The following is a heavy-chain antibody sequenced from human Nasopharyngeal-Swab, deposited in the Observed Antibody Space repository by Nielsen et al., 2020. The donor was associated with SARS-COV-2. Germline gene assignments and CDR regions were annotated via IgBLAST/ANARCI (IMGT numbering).Heavy chain of an antibody. CDR3: ARGPDAAGTYYYYYYYMDV. V-gene: IGHV4-59*01. J-gene: IGHJ6*03. D-gene: IGHD6-13*01. CDR1: GGSISSYY. Sequence: SETLSLICTVSGGSISSYYWSWIRQTQGKGLEWIGYIYYSGSTNYNPSLKSRVTISVDTSKNQFSLKLSSVTAADTAVYYCARGPDAAGTYYYYYYYMDVWGKGTTVTVSS. CDR2: IYYSGST.